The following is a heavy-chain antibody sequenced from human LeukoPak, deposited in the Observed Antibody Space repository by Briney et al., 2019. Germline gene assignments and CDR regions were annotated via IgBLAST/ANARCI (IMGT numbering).Heavy chain of an antibody. CDR2: INPNSGGT. CDR1: GYTFTGYY. V-gene: IGHV1-2*02. CDR3: ASSPRYCTNGVCSFDY. D-gene: IGHD2-8*01. Sequence: GASVKVSCKASGYTFTGYYMHWVRQAPGQGLEWMGWINPNSGGTNYAQKFQGRVTMTRDTSISTAYMELSRLRSDDTAVYYCASSPRYCTNGVCSFDYWGQGTLVTVSS. J-gene: IGHJ4*02.